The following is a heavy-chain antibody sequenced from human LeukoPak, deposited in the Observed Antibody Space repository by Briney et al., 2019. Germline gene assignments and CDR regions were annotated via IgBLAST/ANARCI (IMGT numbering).Heavy chain of an antibody. J-gene: IGHJ3*02. CDR3: ATYNSGSLNAFDI. CDR1: GGPISSGAYS. D-gene: IGHD1-26*01. Sequence: SETLFLTCTVPGGPISSGAYSWTWIRQHPEKGLEWIGYMHYSGSTYYNPSLQSRITILVDTSKNQFSLKLSSVTAADTALYDCATYNSGSLNAFDIWGQGTMVTVSS. V-gene: IGHV4-31*03. CDR2: MHYSGST.